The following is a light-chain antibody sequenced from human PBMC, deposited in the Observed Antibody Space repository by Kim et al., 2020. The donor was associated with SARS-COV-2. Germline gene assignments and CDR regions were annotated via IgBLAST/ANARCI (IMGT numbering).Light chain of an antibody. V-gene: IGLV2-14*04. Sequence: GQSITISCTGTSSDVGGYNYVSWYQQHPGKAPNLMIYDVSKRPSGVSNRFSGSKSGNTASLTISGLQAEDEADYYCSSYTSSSTLVFGTGTKVTVL. CDR3: SSYTSSSTLV. CDR1: SSDVGGYNY. CDR2: DVS. J-gene: IGLJ1*01.